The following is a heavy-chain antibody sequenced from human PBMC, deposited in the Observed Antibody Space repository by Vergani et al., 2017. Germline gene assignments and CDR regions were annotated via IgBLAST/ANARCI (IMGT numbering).Heavy chain of an antibody. J-gene: IGHJ6*02. CDR1: GFTFSSYS. CDR3: ARGSGSGARGMDV. CDR2: ISSSSTTI. D-gene: IGHD3-10*01. Sequence: EVQLVESGGGLVQPGGSLRLSCAASGFTFSSYSMNWVRQAPGKGLEWVSYISSSSTTIYYADSVKGRFTISRDKAKNSLYLQMNSLRAEDTAVYYCARGSGSGARGMDVWGQGTTVTVSS. V-gene: IGHV3-48*01.